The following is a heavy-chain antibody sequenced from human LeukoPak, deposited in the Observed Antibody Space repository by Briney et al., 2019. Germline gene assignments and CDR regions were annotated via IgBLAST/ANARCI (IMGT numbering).Heavy chain of an antibody. J-gene: IGHJ4*02. CDR2: INPSGGST. Sequence: ASVKVSCKASGYTFTSYYMHWVRQAPGQGLEWMGIINPSGGSTSYAQKFQGRVTMTRDTSTSTVYMELSSLRSEDTAVYYCARNGDCSGGSCYAALLYYFDYWGQGTLVTVSS. V-gene: IGHV1-46*01. CDR1: GYTFTSYY. D-gene: IGHD2-15*01. CDR3: ARNGDCSGGSCYAALLYYFDY.